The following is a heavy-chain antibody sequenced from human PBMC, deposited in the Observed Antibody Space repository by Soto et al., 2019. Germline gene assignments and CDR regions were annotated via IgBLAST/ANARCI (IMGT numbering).Heavy chain of an antibody. CDR1: GYTFTGYY. CDR2: INPDSATT. D-gene: IGHD1-20*01. J-gene: IGHJ4*02. CDR3: APVGITGHAGFHF. V-gene: IGHV1-2*02. Sequence: ASVKVSCKASGYTFTGYYVHWVRQAPGQGLEWMGWINPDSATTNYAQKFQGRVTLTRDRSISTAYMELTSLTSDDTAVYFCAPVGITGHAGFHFWGQGTLVTVSS.